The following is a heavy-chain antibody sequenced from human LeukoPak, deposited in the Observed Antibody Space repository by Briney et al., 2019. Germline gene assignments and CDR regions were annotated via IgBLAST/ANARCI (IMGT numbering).Heavy chain of an antibody. Sequence: SSETLSLTCTVSGYSISSGYYWGWIRQPPGKGLEWIGSIYHSGSTYYNPSLKSRVTISVDTSKNQFSLKLSSVTAADTAVYYCARVMLSYQAGKNTVGPYYFDYWGQGTLVTVSS. J-gene: IGHJ4*02. V-gene: IGHV4-38-2*02. CDR2: IYHSGST. D-gene: IGHD2-2*01. CDR3: ARVMLSYQAGKNTVGPYYFDY. CDR1: GYSISSGYY.